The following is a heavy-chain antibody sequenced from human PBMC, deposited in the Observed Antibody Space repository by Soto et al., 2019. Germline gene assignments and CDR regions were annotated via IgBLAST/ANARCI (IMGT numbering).Heavy chain of an antibody. Sequence: SVKVSCKASGFTFTSSAVQWVRQARGQRLEWIGWIVVGSGNTNYAQKFQERVTITRDMSTSTAYMELSSLRSEDTAVYYCAAVFYLYDSSGYYYPPDYYYGMDVWGQGTTVTAP. J-gene: IGHJ6*02. CDR2: IVVGSGNT. D-gene: IGHD3-22*01. CDR3: AAVFYLYDSSGYYYPPDYYYGMDV. V-gene: IGHV1-58*01. CDR1: GFTFTSSA.